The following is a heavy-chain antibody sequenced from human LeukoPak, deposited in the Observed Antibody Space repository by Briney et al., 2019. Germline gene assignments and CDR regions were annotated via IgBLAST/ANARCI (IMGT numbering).Heavy chain of an antibody. CDR3: AKGDYYGSGSYFRDGLDV. J-gene: IGHJ6*02. V-gene: IGHV3-23*01. CDR2: ISGSGDNT. Sequence: GGSLRLSCAASGFTFSSYTMSWVRQAPGKGLEWVSAISGSGDNTFYADSVKGRFTISRDNSKNTLYLQMNSLRAEDTAAYYCAKGDYYGSGSYFRDGLDVWGQGTTVTVSS. D-gene: IGHD3-10*01. CDR1: GFTFSSYT.